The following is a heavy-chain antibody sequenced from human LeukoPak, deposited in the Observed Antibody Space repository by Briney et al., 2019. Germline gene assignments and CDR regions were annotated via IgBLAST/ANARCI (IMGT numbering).Heavy chain of an antibody. D-gene: IGHD6-19*01. CDR1: GFTVSTNY. V-gene: IGHV3-11*01. CDR3: AKGPLIAVAGTTWDY. CDR2: ISSSGSTI. J-gene: IGHJ4*01. Sequence: GGSLRLSCAASGFTVSTNYMSWVRQAPGKGVEWVSYISSSGSTIYYADSVKGRFTISRDNAKNSLYLQMNSLRAEDTAVYYCAKGPLIAVAGTTWDYWGQGTLVTVSS.